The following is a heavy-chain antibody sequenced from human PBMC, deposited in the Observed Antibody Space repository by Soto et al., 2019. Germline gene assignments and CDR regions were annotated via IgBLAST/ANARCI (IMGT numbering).Heavy chain of an antibody. D-gene: IGHD2-21*02. CDR3: YSRWVVVTATDY. Sequence: GGFLRLSCAASGFTFSGSAMHWVRQASGKGLEWVGRIRSKANSYATAYAASVKGRFTISRDDSKNTAYLQMNSLKTEDTAVYYCYSRWVVVTATDYWGQGTLVTVSS. V-gene: IGHV3-73*01. J-gene: IGHJ4*02. CDR2: IRSKANSYAT. CDR1: GFTFSGSA.